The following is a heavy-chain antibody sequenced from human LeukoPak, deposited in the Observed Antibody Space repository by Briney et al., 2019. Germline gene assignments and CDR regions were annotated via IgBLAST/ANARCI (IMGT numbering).Heavy chain of an antibody. Sequence: GGSLRLSCAASGFTFDDYGMSWVRQAPGKGLEWVSGINWNGGSTGYADSVKGRFTISRDNSKNTLYLQMNSLRAEDTAVYYCARDTDRGIGYFDYWGQGTLVTVSS. CDR1: GFTFDDYG. CDR3: ARDTDRGIGYFDY. D-gene: IGHD3-10*01. V-gene: IGHV3-20*04. J-gene: IGHJ4*02. CDR2: INWNGGST.